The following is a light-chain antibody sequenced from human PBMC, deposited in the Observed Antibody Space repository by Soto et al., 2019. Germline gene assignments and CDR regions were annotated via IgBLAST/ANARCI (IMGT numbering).Light chain of an antibody. CDR2: AAS. V-gene: IGKV1-9*01. CDR3: QQLNSFPLT. Sequence: IKLAQCPSSLSAFVGARLTMACRASQGMDSFLVWYQQIPGKAPKLLIYAASTLQSGVPSRFSGSGSGTDFTLTLSSLQPEDCATYYCQQLNSFPLTFGGGTKVDVK. J-gene: IGKJ4*01. CDR1: QGMDSF.